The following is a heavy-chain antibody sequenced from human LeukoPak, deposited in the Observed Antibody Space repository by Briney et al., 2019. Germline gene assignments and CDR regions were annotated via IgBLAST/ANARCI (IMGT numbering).Heavy chain of an antibody. Sequence: SQTLSLTCAISGDSVSSNSAAWNWIRQSPSRGLEWLGRTYYRSKWYNDYAVSVKSRATINPDTSKNQFSLQLNSVTPEDTAVYYCARAMRITAAGTFYLDYWGQGTLVTVSS. CDR1: GDSVSSNSAA. D-gene: IGHD6-13*01. V-gene: IGHV6-1*01. CDR2: TYYRSKWYN. CDR3: ARAMRITAAGTFYLDY. J-gene: IGHJ4*02.